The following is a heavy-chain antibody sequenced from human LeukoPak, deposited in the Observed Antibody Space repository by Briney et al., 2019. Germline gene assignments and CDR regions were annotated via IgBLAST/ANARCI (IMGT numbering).Heavy chain of an antibody. Sequence: PGGSLRHSCAASGFTFSSYGMHWVRQAPGKGLEWVAVILNDGSQEKYADSVKGRFTISRDNSKNTLLLQMNSLMAEDTAVYYCARDDALGDNALYIWGQGTMVTVSS. CDR1: GFTFSSYG. CDR3: ARDDALGDNALYI. CDR2: ILNDGSQE. J-gene: IGHJ3*02. D-gene: IGHD3-16*01. V-gene: IGHV3-33*01.